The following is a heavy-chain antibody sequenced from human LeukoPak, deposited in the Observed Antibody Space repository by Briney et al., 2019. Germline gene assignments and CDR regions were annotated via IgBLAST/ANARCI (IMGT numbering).Heavy chain of an antibody. CDR2: IWYDGSKE. V-gene: IGHV3-33*01. D-gene: IGHD6-13*01. J-gene: IGHJ4*02. CDR3: ARDSTEQQLPFDY. CDR1: GFTFSDFG. Sequence: GGSLRLSCVPSGFTFSDFGMHWVRQAPGKGLEWVAIIWYDGSKEYYADSVKGRFTISRDHSENTLYLQMNSLRAEDTAVYYCARDSTEQQLPFDYWGQGTLVTVSS.